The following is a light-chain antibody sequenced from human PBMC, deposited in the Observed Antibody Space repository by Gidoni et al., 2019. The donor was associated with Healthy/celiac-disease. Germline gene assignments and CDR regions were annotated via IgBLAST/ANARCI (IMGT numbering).Light chain of an antibody. J-gene: IGKJ2*04. CDR2: LGS. V-gene: IGKV2-28*01. CDR3: MQALQTPSS. CDR1: QSLLHSNGYNY. Sequence: DIVLTQSPLSLPVTPGEPASISCRPSQSLLHSNGYNYLDWYLQKPGQSPQLLIYLGSNRASGVPDRFSGSGSGTDFTLKISRVEAEDVGVYYCMQALQTPSSFXQXTKLEIK.